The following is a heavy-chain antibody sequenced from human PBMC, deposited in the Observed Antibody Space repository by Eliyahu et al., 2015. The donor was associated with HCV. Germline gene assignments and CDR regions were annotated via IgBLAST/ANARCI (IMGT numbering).Heavy chain of an antibody. CDR1: GGSFSGYY. Sequence: QVQLQQWGAGLLKPSETLSLTCAVYGGSFSGYYWSWIRQPPGKGLEWIGEINHSGSTNYNPSLKSRVTISVDTSKNQFSLKLSSVTAADTAVYYCAGPSGWYGMGYWGQGTLVTVSS. J-gene: IGHJ4*02. D-gene: IGHD6-19*01. CDR2: INHSGST. CDR3: AGPSGWYGMGY. V-gene: IGHV4-34*01.